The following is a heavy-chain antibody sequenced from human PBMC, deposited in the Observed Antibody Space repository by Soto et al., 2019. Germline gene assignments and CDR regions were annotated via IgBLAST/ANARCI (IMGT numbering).Heavy chain of an antibody. Sequence: HPGGSLRLSCAASGFTFSSYWMSWVRQAPGKGLEWVANIKQDGSEKYYVDSVKGRFTISRDNAKNSLYLQMNSLRAEDTAVYYCARDPGIVATIDDYWGQGTLVTVSS. V-gene: IGHV3-7*01. J-gene: IGHJ4*02. CDR3: ARDPGIVATIDDY. CDR1: GFTFSSYW. D-gene: IGHD5-12*01. CDR2: IKQDGSEK.